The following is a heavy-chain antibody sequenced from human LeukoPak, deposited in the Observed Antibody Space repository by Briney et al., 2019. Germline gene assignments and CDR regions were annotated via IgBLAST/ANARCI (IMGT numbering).Heavy chain of an antibody. CDR2: MNPNSGNT. J-gene: IGHJ4*02. CDR3: ATSYDYGDYDDY. D-gene: IGHD4-17*01. Sequence: ASVKVSCKASGYTFTSYDINWVRQATGQGLGWMGWMNPNSGNTGYAQKFQGRVTMTRNTSISTAYMELSSLRSEDTAVYYCATSYDYGDYDDYWGQGTLVTVSS. CDR1: GYTFTSYD. V-gene: IGHV1-8*01.